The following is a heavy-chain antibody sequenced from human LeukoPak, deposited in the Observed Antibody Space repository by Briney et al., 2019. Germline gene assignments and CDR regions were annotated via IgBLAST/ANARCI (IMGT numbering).Heavy chain of an antibody. J-gene: IGHJ5*02. CDR2: MNPNSGNT. CDR1: GYTFTNYD. CDR3: ARANWFDP. Sequence: ASVKVSCKASGYTFTNYDINWVRQATGQGLEWMGWMNPNSGNTDYAQKFQGRVTFTWNTSISTAYMELSSLRSEDTAVYYCARANWFDPWGQGTLDTVSS. V-gene: IGHV1-8*03.